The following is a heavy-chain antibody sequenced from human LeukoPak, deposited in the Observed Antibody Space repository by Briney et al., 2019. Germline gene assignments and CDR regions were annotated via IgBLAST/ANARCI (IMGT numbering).Heavy chain of an antibody. J-gene: IGHJ4*02. D-gene: IGHD2-21*01. CDR1: GFTFSSYA. Sequence: GRSLRLSCAASGFTFSSYAMNWVRQAPGKGLEWVAGVSGSGGTTNYADVVKGRFTISRDNSKNTLSLQINSLRAEDTAIYYCARDETVTMRFVWDYWGQGRLVTVSP. V-gene: IGHV3-23*01. CDR2: VSGSGGTT. CDR3: ARDETVTMRFVWDY.